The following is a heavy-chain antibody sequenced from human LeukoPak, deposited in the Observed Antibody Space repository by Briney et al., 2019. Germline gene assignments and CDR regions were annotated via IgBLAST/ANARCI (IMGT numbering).Heavy chain of an antibody. CDR1: GFTFSSYE. CDR3: ARTKEMATISYFDS. J-gene: IGHJ4*02. CDR2: ISSSGTTI. Sequence: GGSLRLSCAASGFTFSSYEMNWVRQAPGKGLEWVSYISSSGTTIYYADSVKGRFTISRDNAKNSLYLQMNSLRAEDTAVYHCARTKEMATISYFDSWGQGTLVTVSS. V-gene: IGHV3-48*03. D-gene: IGHD5-24*01.